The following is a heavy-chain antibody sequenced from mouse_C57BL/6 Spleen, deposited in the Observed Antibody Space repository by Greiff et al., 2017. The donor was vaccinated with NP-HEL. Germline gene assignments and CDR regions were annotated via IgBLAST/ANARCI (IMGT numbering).Heavy chain of an antibody. J-gene: IGHJ3*01. CDR3: ARYSSGYFAY. CDR2: IRNKANGYTT. D-gene: IGHD3-2*02. V-gene: IGHV7-3*01. CDR1: GFTFTDYY. Sequence: EVKLMESGGGLVQPGGSLSLSCAASGFTFTDYYMSWVRQPPGKALAWLGFIRNKANGYTTEYSASVKGRFTISRDNSQSILYLQMNALRAEDSATYYCARYSSGYFAYWGQGTLVTVSA.